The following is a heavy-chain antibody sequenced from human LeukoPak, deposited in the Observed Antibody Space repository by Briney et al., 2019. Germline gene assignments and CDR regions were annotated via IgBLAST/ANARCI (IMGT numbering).Heavy chain of an antibody. CDR2: INHSGST. V-gene: IGHV4-34*01. D-gene: IGHD6-19*01. CDR3: ARGVAVAGTLDY. CDR1: DRAFSGYY. J-gene: IGHJ4*02. Sequence: SKKLPLRSAVYDRAFSGYYWSWIQKPPGKGLEWIGEINHSGSTNYNPSLKSRVTISVDTSKNQFSLKLSSVTAADTAVYYCARGVAVAGTLDYWGQGTLVTVSS.